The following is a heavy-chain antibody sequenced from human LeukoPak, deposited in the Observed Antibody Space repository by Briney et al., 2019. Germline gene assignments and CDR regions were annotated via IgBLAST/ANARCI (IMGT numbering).Heavy chain of an antibody. J-gene: IGHJ4*02. D-gene: IGHD1-26*01. CDR1: GFTFSTYA. CDR2: IGDTT. Sequence: GGSLRLSCAASGFTFSTYAMSWVRQAPGKGLEWVSAIGDTTYYADSVKGRFTISRDNSKNTLYLQMNNLRAEDAAIYYCAEAYAFVGANYFDYWGQGTLVTVSS. V-gene: IGHV3-23*01. CDR3: AEAYAFVGANYFDY.